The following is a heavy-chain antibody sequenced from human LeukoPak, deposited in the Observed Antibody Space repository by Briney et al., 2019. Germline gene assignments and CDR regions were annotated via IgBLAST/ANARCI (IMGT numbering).Heavy chain of an antibody. V-gene: IGHV3-21*01. Sequence: GGSLRLSCAASGFTFSSYSMNWVRQAPGKGLEWVSSISSSSSYIYYADSVKGRFTISRDNSKNTLYLQMNSLRAEDTAVYYCARVKNKGVEGAFDIWGQGTMVTVSS. CDR1: GFTFSSYS. CDR3: ARVKNKGVEGAFDI. J-gene: IGHJ3*02. CDR2: ISSSSSYI.